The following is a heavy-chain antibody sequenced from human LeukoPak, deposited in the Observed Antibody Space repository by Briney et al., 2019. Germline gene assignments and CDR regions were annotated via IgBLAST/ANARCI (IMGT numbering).Heavy chain of an antibody. CDR1: GYTFTGYY. V-gene: IGHV1-2*02. Sequence: ASVKVSCKASGYTFTGYYMHWVRQAPGQGLEWMGWINPNSGGTNYAQKFQGRVTMTRDTSISTAYVELSRLRSDDTAVYYCARLAYYDILTGYSQGAFDIWGQGTMVTVSS. J-gene: IGHJ3*02. CDR2: INPNSGGT. CDR3: ARLAYYDILTGYSQGAFDI. D-gene: IGHD3-9*01.